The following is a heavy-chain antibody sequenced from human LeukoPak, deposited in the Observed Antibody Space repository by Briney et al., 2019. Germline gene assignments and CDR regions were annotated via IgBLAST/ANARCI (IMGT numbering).Heavy chain of an antibody. Sequence: GGSLRLSCAASGFAFSTNWMHWVRQAPGKGLVWVSHISTDARTITYADFVKGRFTISRDNSKNTLYLQMNSLRAEDTAVYYCAKDTSKSMIVVVKGYDYWGQGTLVTVSS. CDR2: ISTDARTI. J-gene: IGHJ4*02. V-gene: IGHV3-74*01. D-gene: IGHD3-22*01. CDR1: GFAFSTNW. CDR3: AKDTSKSMIVVVKGYDY.